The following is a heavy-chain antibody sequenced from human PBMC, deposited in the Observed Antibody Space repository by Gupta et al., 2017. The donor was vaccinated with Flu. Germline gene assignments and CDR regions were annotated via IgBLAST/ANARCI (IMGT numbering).Heavy chain of an antibody. CDR2: ISSDGSIT. D-gene: IGHD3-3*01. V-gene: IGHV3-74*01. Sequence: APGKGLVWVSRISSDGSITTYADSVKGRFTISRDNARNTLYLKMNSLTAEDTAVYYCARVVRSLAWFSYGMDVWGQGTMVTVSS. CDR3: ARVVRSLAWFSYGMDV. J-gene: IGHJ6*02.